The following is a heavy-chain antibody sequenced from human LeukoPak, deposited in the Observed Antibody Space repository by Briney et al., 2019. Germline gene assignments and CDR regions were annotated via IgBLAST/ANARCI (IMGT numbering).Heavy chain of an antibody. Sequence: SETLSLTCTVSGASISSNNYYWGWIRQPPGKGLEWIGSIYYSGSTYYNPSLKSRVTISVDTSKNQFSLKLSSVTAADTAVYYCARQVGGLLWFGELPYYFDYWGQGTLVTVSS. V-gene: IGHV4-39*01. J-gene: IGHJ4*02. CDR2: IYYSGST. CDR3: ARQVGGLLWFGELPYYFDY. D-gene: IGHD3-10*01. CDR1: GASISSNNYY.